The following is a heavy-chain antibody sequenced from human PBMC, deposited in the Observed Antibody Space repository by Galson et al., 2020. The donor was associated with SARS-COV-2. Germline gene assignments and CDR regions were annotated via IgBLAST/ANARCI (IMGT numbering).Heavy chain of an antibody. J-gene: IGHJ3*02. CDR2: ISYEGSKR. CDR3: AKMGDVFDFRGGYSALDI. CDR1: GFNFNNYG. Sequence: GESLKISCAVSGFNFNNYGMHWVRQTPGKGLEWVAVISYEGSKRFYGDFVKGRFTLYRDNSKNTVYLQMNSLRVEDTAVYHCAKMGDVFDFRGGYSALDIWGQGTTVTVSS. V-gene: IGHV3-30*18. D-gene: IGHD3-3*01.